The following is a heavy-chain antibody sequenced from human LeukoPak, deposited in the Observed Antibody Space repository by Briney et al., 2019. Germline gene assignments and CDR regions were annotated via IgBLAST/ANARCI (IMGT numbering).Heavy chain of an antibody. Sequence: LAGGSLSLSCAASGFAFQYYWMAWVRQAPGKGLEWVAHMKEDGTEEYYLDSVRGRFTISKNDAKSSLFLQMNSLTAEDTALYYCVRGGWELDFWSQGTLVTVSS. V-gene: IGHV3-7*01. D-gene: IGHD1-26*01. CDR3: VRGGWELDF. J-gene: IGHJ4*02. CDR1: GFAFQYYW. CDR2: MKEDGTEE.